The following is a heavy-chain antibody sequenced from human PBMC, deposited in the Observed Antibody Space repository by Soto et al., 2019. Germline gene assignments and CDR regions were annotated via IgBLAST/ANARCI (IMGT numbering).Heavy chain of an antibody. D-gene: IGHD3-22*01. CDR1: GYTFTSYG. CDR3: ARTDYYDSSGSLYSFDY. Sequence: QVPLVQSGAEVKKPGASVKVSCKASGYTFTSYGISWVRQAPGQGLEWMGWISAYNGNTNYAQKLQGRVTMTTDTSTSTAYMELRSLRSDDTAVYYCARTDYYDSSGSLYSFDYWGQGTLVTVSS. V-gene: IGHV1-18*04. CDR2: ISAYNGNT. J-gene: IGHJ4*02.